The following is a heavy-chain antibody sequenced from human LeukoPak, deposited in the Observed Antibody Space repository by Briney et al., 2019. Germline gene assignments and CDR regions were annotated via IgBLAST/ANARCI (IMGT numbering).Heavy chain of an antibody. CDR3: ARVPLWWLTPFDF. CDR2: INNRGTT. J-gene: IGHJ4*02. CDR1: GGSLSPHY. D-gene: IGHD5-12*01. Sequence: NPSETLSLTCAVSGGSLSPHYWSWIRRPLGKGLEWIGEINNRGTTNYSPSLRGRATISVGTSKNQFSLRLTSVTAADTAMYYCARVPLWWLTPFDFWGQGTLATVSS. V-gene: IGHV4-34*01.